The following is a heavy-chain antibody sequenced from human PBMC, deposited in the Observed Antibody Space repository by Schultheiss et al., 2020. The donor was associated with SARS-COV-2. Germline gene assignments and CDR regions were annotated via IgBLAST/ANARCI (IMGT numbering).Heavy chain of an antibody. Sequence: SETLSLTCAVSGHSVSSGHYWGWIRQPPGKGLEWIGSICHTGDTYYNPSLKSRISFSLDTSKNHFSLRLSSVTAADTAVYYCAREGLYYFDSSDQLDYWGQGSLVTVSS. CDR2: ICHTGDT. J-gene: IGHJ4*02. CDR1: GHSVSSGHY. CDR3: AREGLYYFDSSDQLDY. V-gene: IGHV4-38-2*02. D-gene: IGHD3-22*01.